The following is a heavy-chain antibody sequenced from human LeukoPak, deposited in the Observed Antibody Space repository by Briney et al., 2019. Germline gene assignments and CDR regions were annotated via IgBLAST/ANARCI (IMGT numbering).Heavy chain of an antibody. J-gene: IGHJ6*02. D-gene: IGHD5-24*01. Sequence: GGSLRLSCAASGFTLSPYSLNWVRQAPGKGLEWVSYISSGSSTMYYADSVKGRFTISRDNAKNSLYLQMNSLRVEDTAVYYCARDGQFYGMDVWGQGTTVTVSS. CDR1: GFTLSPYS. CDR3: ARDGQFYGMDV. CDR2: ISSGSSTM. V-gene: IGHV3-48*01.